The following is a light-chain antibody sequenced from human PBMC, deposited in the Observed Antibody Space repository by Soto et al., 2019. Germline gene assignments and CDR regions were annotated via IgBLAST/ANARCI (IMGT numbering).Light chain of an antibody. V-gene: IGLV1-44*01. CDR2: SNN. CDR1: SSNIGSNT. J-gene: IGLJ3*02. CDR3: AAWDDSLNGWV. Sequence: QTVVTQLPSASGTPGQRVTISCSGSSSNIGSNTVNWYQQLPGTAPKLLIYSNNQRPSGVPDRFSGSKSGTSASLAISGLQSEDEADYYCAAWDDSLNGWVFGGGTKVTVL.